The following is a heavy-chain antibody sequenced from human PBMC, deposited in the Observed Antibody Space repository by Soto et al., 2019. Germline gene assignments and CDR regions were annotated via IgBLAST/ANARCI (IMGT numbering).Heavy chain of an antibody. V-gene: IGHV3-30*18. CDR3: AKDTDDIAVAGLVHYMEV. CDR2: TSFDGGNK. J-gene: IGHJ6*03. D-gene: IGHD6-19*01. CDR1: GFTFDIYG. Sequence: QVQLQESGGGVVQPGRSLRLSCAASGFTFDIYGMHWVRQAPGKGLEWVAVTSFDGGNKYYGDSVKGRFTISRDNYKNTLYLQMNSLRVEDTAVYYCAKDTDDIAVAGLVHYMEVRGKGTKVIVSS.